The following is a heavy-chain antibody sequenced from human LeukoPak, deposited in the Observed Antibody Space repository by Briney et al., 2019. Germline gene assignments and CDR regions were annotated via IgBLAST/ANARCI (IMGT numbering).Heavy chain of an antibody. V-gene: IGHV1-18*01. CDR1: GYTFTNNG. Sequence: GASVKVSCKASGYTFTNNGISWVRQAPGEGLEWMGWISGYNGNTNYAQKFQGRVTVTTDTSTSTAYMEVRSLRSDDTAVYYCARAPRWGPPDPWGQGTLITVSS. J-gene: IGHJ5*02. CDR3: ARAPRWGPPDP. D-gene: IGHD4-23*01. CDR2: ISGYNGNT.